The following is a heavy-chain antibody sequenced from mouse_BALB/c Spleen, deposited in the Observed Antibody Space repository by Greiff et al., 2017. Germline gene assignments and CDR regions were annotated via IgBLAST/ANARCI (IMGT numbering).Heavy chain of an antibody. CDR2: ILPGSGST. Sequence: QVQLQQSGAELMKPGASVKISCKATGYTFSSYWIEWVKQRPGHGLEWIGEILPGSGSTNYNEKFKGKATFTADTSSNTAYMQLSSLTSEDSAVYYCARERGLLRNDYWGQGTTLTVSS. CDR1: GYTFSSYW. D-gene: IGHD1-1*01. V-gene: IGHV1-9*01. CDR3: ARERGLLRNDY. J-gene: IGHJ2*01.